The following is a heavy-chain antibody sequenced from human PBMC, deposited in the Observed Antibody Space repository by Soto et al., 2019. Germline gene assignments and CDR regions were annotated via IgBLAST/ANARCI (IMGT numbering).Heavy chain of an antibody. V-gene: IGHV4-39*01. Sequence: QLQLQESGPGLVKPSETLSLTCTVSGGSISDDTYYWGWIRQPPGKGLEWIGSIYYSGTSSYNPSPKSRVPMSVDTSKKQLSLRLRSVTAADTAVYYCARLHCDSPNCVPLDPWGQGTLVIVSS. CDR2: IYYSGTS. J-gene: IGHJ5*02. CDR3: ARLHCDSPNCVPLDP. D-gene: IGHD2-2*01. CDR1: GGSISDDTYY.